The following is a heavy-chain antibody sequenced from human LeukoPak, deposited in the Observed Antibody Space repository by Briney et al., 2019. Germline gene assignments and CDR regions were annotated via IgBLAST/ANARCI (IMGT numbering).Heavy chain of an antibody. CDR3: ARKSKTDILTGYSY. D-gene: IGHD3-9*01. J-gene: IGHJ4*02. CDR1: GYSFTDYY. V-gene: IGHV1-69*06. CDR2: IIPIFGTA. Sequence: SVKVSCKTSGYSFTDYYIHWVRQAPGQGLEWMGGIIPIFGTANYAQKFQGRVTITADKSTSTAYMELSSLRSEDTAVYYCARKSKTDILTGYSYWGQGTLVTVSS.